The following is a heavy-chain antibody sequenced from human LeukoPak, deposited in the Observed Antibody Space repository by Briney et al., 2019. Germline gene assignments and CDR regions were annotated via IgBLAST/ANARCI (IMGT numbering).Heavy chain of an antibody. CDR3: ARRTVVIGRDDY. V-gene: IGHV4-59*01. D-gene: IGHD4-23*01. CDR1: GGSISSYY. Sequence: SETLSLTCTVSGGSISSYYWSWIRQPPGKGLEWIGYIYYSGSTNYNPSLKSRVTISLDTSKNQFSLKLSSVAAADTAVYYCARRTVVIGRDDYWGQGTLVTVSS. CDR2: IYYSGST. J-gene: IGHJ4*02.